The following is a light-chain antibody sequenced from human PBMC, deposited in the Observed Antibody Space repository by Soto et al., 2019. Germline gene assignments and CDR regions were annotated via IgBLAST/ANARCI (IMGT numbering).Light chain of an antibody. CDR2: YDS. J-gene: IGLJ1*01. CDR3: QVWDIMTDNYV. Sequence: SYELTQPPSVSVAPEKTTTITCGGNNIGDKRVHWYRQKSGQAPVLLISYDSDRPSGIPERFSGSNSGNTATLTISRVEAGYEADYYCQVWDIMTDNYVFGGGTKVTVL. CDR1: NIGDKR. V-gene: IGLV3-21*04.